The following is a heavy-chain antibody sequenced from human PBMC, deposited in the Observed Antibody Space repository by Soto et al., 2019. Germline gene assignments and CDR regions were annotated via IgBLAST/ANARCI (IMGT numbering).Heavy chain of an antibody. J-gene: IGHJ4*02. CDR2: ISGSGGST. D-gene: IGHD3-9*01. Sequence: PGGSLRLSCAASGFTFSSYAMSWVRQAPGKGLEWVSAISGSGGSTYYADSVKGRFTISRDNSKNTLYLQMNSLRAEDTAVYYCAKAGPASLRYFDWLPDKYYFDYRGQGTLVTVSS. CDR3: AKAGPASLRYFDWLPDKYYFDY. V-gene: IGHV3-23*01. CDR1: GFTFSSYA.